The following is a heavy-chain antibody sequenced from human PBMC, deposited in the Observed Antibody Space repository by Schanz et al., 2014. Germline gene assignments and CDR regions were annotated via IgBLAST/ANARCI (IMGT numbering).Heavy chain of an antibody. V-gene: IGHV1-18*01. Sequence: QLMQSGSEVRKPGASVKVSCKASGYIFGSHGMTWVRQAPGQGPELMGWINAHTGNTQYAHKFQGRVNMTRATVTTTGHLELTRLRTDDTAIYYYARVHIATYRYNSPAAVEIWGQGTGVAVSA. CDR3: ARVHIATYRYNSPAAVEI. CDR2: INAHTGNT. CDR1: GYIFGSHG. D-gene: IGHD3-16*02. J-gene: IGHJ3*02.